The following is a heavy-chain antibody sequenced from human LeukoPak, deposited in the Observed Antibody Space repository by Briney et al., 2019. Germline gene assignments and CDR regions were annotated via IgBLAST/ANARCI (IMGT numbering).Heavy chain of an antibody. CDR2: ISDDGSSK. D-gene: IGHD3-10*01. J-gene: IGHJ4*02. V-gene: IGHV3-30-3*01. CDR1: GFTFSSYT. CDR3: ARDRYYGSGRYNYFDY. Sequence: GGSLRLSCAASGFTFSSYTMHWVRQAPGKGLEWVAVISDDGSSKDYADSVKGRFTISRDNSKNTLYLQVNSLRAEDTAVYYCARDRYYGSGRYNYFDYWGQGTLVTVSS.